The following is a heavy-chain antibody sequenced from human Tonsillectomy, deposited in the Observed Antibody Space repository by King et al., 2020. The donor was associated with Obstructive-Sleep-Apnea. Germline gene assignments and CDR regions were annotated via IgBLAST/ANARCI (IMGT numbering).Heavy chain of an antibody. Sequence: VQLVESGGGVVQPGRSLRLSCAASGFTFSSYAMHWVRQAPGKGLEWVAVISYDGSNKYYADSVKGRFTISRDNSKNTLYLQMNSLRAEDTAVYYCERDGPMPYYDILTGYQKYYFDYWGQGTLVTVSS. CDR1: GFTFSSYA. D-gene: IGHD3-9*01. CDR3: ERDGPMPYYDILTGYQKYYFDY. J-gene: IGHJ4*02. CDR2: ISYDGSNK. V-gene: IGHV3-30*04.